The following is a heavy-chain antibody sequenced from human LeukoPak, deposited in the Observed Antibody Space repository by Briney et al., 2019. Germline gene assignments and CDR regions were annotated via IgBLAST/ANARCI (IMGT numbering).Heavy chain of an antibody. CDR3: ARGFSGWALGY. CDR2: IKQDGSEK. D-gene: IGHD6-19*01. J-gene: IGHJ4*02. V-gene: IGHV3-7*01. Sequence: PGGSLGLSCAASGFTFSSYWMSWVRQAPGKGLEWVANIKQDGSEKYYVDSVKGRFTISRDNAKNSLYLQMNSLRAEDTAVYYCARGFSGWALGYWGQGTLVTVSS. CDR1: GFTFSSYW.